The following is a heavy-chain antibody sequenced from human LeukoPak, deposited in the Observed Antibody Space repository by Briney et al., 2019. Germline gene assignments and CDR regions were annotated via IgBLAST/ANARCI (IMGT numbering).Heavy chain of an antibody. CDR3: AKDRLDYDFWSGYYYY. D-gene: IGHD3-3*01. Sequence: GGSLRLSCAASGFTFSSYWMSWVRQAPGKGLEWVANIKQDGSEKYYVDSVKGRFTISRDNAKNSLYLQMNSLRAEDTAVYYCAKDRLDYDFWSGYYYYWGQGTLVTVSS. J-gene: IGHJ4*02. V-gene: IGHV3-7*03. CDR2: IKQDGSEK. CDR1: GFTFSSYW.